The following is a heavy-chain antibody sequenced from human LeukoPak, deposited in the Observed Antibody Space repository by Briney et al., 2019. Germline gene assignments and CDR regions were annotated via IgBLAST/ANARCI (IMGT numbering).Heavy chain of an antibody. CDR1: GFVFNNYG. CDR2: ISSSSSYI. D-gene: IGHD6-6*01. V-gene: IGHV3-21*01. Sequence: GGSLRLSCEASGFVFNNYGMSWVRQAPGKGLEWVSSISSSSSYIYYADSVKGRFTISRDNAKNSLYLQMNSLRAEDTAVYYCARRDSSSGAFDIWGQGTMVTVSS. CDR3: ARRDSSSGAFDI. J-gene: IGHJ3*02.